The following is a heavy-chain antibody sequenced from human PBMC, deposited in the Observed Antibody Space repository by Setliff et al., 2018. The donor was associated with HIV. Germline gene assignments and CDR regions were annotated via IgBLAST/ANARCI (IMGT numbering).Heavy chain of an antibody. CDR3: ARDYYDSSGYYQGAFDI. CDR2: ISAYNGNT. Sequence: RASVKVSCKASGYTFTSYGISWVRQAPGQGLEWMGWISAYNGNTNYAQKLQGRVTMTTDTSTSTAYMELRSLRSDDTAVYYCARDYYDSSGYYQGAFDIWGQGTMVTVSS. D-gene: IGHD3-22*01. J-gene: IGHJ3*02. V-gene: IGHV1-18*01. CDR1: GYTFTSYG.